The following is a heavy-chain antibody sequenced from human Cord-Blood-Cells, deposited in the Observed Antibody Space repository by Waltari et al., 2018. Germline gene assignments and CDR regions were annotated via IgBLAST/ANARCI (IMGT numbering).Heavy chain of an antibody. CDR1: GGSFSGSY. CDR2: INHSGRT. J-gene: IGHJ4*02. Sequence: QVQLPQWGAGLLKPSETLSLTSAVYGGSFSGSYWSWLRQPPGTGLEWIGEINHSGRTNYNPSLKSRVTISVDTSKNQFSLKLSSVTAADTAVYYCARVRYNWNYDDWGQGTLVTVSS. CDR3: ARVRYNWNYDD. D-gene: IGHD1-20*01. V-gene: IGHV4-34*01.